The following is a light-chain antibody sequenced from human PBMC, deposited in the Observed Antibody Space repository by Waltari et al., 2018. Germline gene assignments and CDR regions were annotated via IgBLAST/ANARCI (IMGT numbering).Light chain of an antibody. CDR1: TNNF. CDR3: SSFTSLRSVI. J-gene: IGLJ2*01. CDR2: DVT. V-gene: IGLV2-14*01. Sequence: QSALTQPASVSGSPGQSITITCTGTTNNFVSWYQLHPGNPPRLIISDVTYRPSGVPSRFSGSKAADTASLTISGVQAEDEAHYYCSSFTSLRSVIFGGGTTLTVL.